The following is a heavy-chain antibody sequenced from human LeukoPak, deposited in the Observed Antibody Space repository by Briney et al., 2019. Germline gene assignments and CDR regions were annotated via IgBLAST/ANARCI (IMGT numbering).Heavy chain of an antibody. V-gene: IGHV3-23*01. Sequence: GGSLRLSCAASGFTFSSYAMSWVRQAPGKGLEWVSAISGSGGSTYYADSVKGRFTISRDNSKNTLYLQMNSLRAEDTAVYYCAKDRGCSSTSCYFPNWGQGTLVTVSS. CDR2: ISGSGGST. J-gene: IGHJ4*02. D-gene: IGHD2-2*01. CDR1: GFTFSSYA. CDR3: AKDRGCSSTSCYFPN.